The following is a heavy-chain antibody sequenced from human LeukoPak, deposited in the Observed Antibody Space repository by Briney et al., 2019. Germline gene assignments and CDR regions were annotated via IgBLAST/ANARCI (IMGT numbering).Heavy chain of an antibody. J-gene: IGHJ4*02. Sequence: GGSLKLSCAASGFIFSGSAIHWVRQASGKGLEWVGRIKRKTDSSATAYAASVTGRFTISRDDSKNTAYLQINSLKTEDTAVYYCTQYYYDSSGYPHPGYWGQGTLVTVSS. D-gene: IGHD3-22*01. CDR1: GFIFSGSA. V-gene: IGHV3-73*01. CDR3: TQYYYDSSGYPHPGY. CDR2: IKRKTDSSAT.